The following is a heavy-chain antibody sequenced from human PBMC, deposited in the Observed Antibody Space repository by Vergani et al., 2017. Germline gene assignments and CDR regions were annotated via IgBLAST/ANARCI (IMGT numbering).Heavy chain of an antibody. Sequence: QVQLVESGGGVVQPGGSLRLSCAASGFTFSSYSMNWVRQAPGKGLEWVAFIRYDGSNKYYADSVKGRFTISRDNSKNTLYLQMNSLRAEDTAVYYCAKDVVVAALDYWGQGTLVTVSS. CDR2: IRYDGSNK. V-gene: IGHV3-30*02. D-gene: IGHD2-15*01. CDR1: GFTFSSYS. J-gene: IGHJ4*02. CDR3: AKDVVVAALDY.